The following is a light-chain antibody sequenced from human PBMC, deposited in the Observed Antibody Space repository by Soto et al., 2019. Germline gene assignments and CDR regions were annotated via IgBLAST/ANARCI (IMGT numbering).Light chain of an antibody. CDR2: DAS. J-gene: IGKJ2*01. V-gene: IGKV1-33*01. Sequence: DIQMTQSPSSLSASVGDRVTITCQASQDISNYLNCYQQKPGKAPKLLIYDASNLETGVPSRFSGSGSGTDFPFTISSLQAEDIATYYCQQYDNLLYTFVQGTKLEIK. CDR3: QQYDNLLYT. CDR1: QDISNY.